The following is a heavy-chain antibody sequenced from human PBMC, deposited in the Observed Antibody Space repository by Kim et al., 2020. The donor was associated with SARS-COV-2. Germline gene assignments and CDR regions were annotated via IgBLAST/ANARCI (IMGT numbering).Heavy chain of an antibody. CDR1: GFAFSSYW. J-gene: IGHJ5*01. V-gene: IGHV3-7*01. CDR3: ARVSMSTLNGYTSGRFAS. Sequence: GGSLRLSCAASGFAFSSYWMSWVRQAPGKGLEWVANIKQDGSEKYYVDSVKGRFTISRDNANNSLFLQLNSLRAEDTAMYYCARVSMSTLNGYTSGRFASWGVRALFSVSS. D-gene: IGHD6-19*01. CDR2: IKQDGSEK.